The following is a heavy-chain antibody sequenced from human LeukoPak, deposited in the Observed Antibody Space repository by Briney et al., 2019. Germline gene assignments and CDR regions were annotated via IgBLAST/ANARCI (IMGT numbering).Heavy chain of an antibody. CDR1: GFTFTTYW. D-gene: IGHD3-16*01. J-gene: IGHJ4*02. CDR3: ARTSPTSHFDF. V-gene: IGHV3-74*01. CDR2: INGDGSNS. Sequence: GGSLRLSCVASGFTFTTYWMHWVRQAPGKGLVWVSRINGDGSNSNYADSVKGRFTISRDNARNTLYLQMNGLRAEDTALYYCARTSPTSHFDFWGQGALVTVSS.